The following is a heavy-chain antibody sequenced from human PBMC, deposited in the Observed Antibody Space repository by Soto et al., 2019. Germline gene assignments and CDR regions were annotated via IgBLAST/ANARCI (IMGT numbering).Heavy chain of an antibody. Sequence: EVQLLESGGGLVQPGGSLRLSCAASGFTFSSYAMSWVRQAPGKGLEWVSAISGSGGSTYYADSVKGRFTISRDNSKNTLYLQMNSLRAADTAVYYYAKDRDRRYYDSSGGCGQGTLVTVSS. CDR3: AKDRDRRYYDSSGG. V-gene: IGHV3-23*01. J-gene: IGHJ4*02. CDR2: ISGSGGST. CDR1: GFTFSSYA. D-gene: IGHD3-22*01.